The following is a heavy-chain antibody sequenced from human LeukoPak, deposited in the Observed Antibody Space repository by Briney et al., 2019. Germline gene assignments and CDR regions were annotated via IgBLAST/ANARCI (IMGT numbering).Heavy chain of an antibody. Sequence: PSETLSLTCAVYGGSFSGCYWSWIRQPPGKGLEWIGEINHSGSTNYNPSLKSRVTISVDTSKNQFSLKLSSVTAADTAAYYCARDHNGPFDYWGQGTLVTVSS. J-gene: IGHJ4*02. CDR3: ARDHNGPFDY. CDR1: GGSFSGCY. V-gene: IGHV4-34*01. CDR2: INHSGST. D-gene: IGHD1-14*01.